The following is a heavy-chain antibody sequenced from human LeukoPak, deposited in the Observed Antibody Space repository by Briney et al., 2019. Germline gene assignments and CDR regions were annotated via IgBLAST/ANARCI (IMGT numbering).Heavy chain of an antibody. Sequence: GASVKVSCKASGYTSTSYYMHWVRQAPGQGLEWMGIINPSGGSTSYAQKFQGRVTMTRDTSTSTVYMELSSLRSEDTAVYYCARDGGIAAAGVPMYYYYYGMDVWGQGTTVTVSS. CDR3: ARDGGIAAAGVPMYYYYYGMDV. D-gene: IGHD6-13*01. CDR2: INPSGGST. CDR1: GYTSTSYY. V-gene: IGHV1-46*01. J-gene: IGHJ6*02.